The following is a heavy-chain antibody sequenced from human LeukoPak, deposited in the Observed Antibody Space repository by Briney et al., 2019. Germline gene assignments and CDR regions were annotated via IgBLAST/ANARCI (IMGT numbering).Heavy chain of an antibody. J-gene: IGHJ4*02. Sequence: SETLSLTCTVSGGSISSYYWSWIRQPPGKGLEWIGYIYYSGSTNYNPSLKSRVTISVDTSKNQFSLKLSSVTAADTAVYYCARGVAVAGIDYWGQGTLVTVSS. CDR2: IYYSGST. CDR3: ARGVAVAGIDY. CDR1: GGSISSYY. V-gene: IGHV4-59*01. D-gene: IGHD6-19*01.